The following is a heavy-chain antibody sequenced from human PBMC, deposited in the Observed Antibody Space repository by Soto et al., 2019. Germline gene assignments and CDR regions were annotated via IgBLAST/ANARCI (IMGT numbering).Heavy chain of an antibody. CDR2: IIPILGIA. CDR3: ARGSYGEGYWYFDL. Sequence: QVQLVQSGAEVKKPGSSVKVSCKASGGTFSSYTISWVRQAPGQGLEWMGRIIPILGIANYAQKFQGRVTITADKSTSTAYMELSSLRSEDTAVYYCARGSYGEGYWYFDLWGRGTLVTVSS. V-gene: IGHV1-69*02. CDR1: GGTFSSYT. D-gene: IGHD1-26*01. J-gene: IGHJ2*01.